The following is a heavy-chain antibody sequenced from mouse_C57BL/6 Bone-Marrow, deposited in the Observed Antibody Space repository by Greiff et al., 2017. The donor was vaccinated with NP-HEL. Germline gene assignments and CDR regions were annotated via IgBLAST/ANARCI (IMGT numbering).Heavy chain of an antibody. Sequence: QVQLQQSGSELRSPGSSVKLSCKDFDSEVFPIAYMSWVRQKPGHGFEWIGGILPSIGRTIYGEKFEDKATLEADTLSNTAYLELNSLTSEDSAIYYCARRIYYYGSSLPWYFDVWGTGTTVTVSS. CDR1: DSEVFPIAY. V-gene: IGHV15-2*01. CDR3: ARRIYYYGSSLPWYFDV. CDR2: ILPSIGRT. D-gene: IGHD1-1*01. J-gene: IGHJ1*03.